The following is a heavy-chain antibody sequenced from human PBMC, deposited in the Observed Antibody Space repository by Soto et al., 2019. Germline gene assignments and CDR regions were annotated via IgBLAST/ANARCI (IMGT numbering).Heavy chain of an antibody. CDR3: ASLQPYIGYCSGGSCPPGYY. J-gene: IGHJ4*02. Sequence: GGSLRLSCAASGFTVSSNYMSWVRQAPGKGLEWVSVIYSGGSTYYADSVKGRFTISRHNSKSTLYLQMNSLRAEDTAVYYCASLQPYIGYCSGGSCPPGYYWGQGTLVTVSS. V-gene: IGHV3-53*04. CDR1: GFTVSSNY. D-gene: IGHD2-15*01. CDR2: IYSGGST.